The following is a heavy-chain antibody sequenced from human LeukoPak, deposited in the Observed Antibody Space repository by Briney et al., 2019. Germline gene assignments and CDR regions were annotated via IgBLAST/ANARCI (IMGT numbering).Heavy chain of an antibody. CDR3: ARDQPLGYCSGGSCYLHYYYYYYMDV. Sequence: GGSLRLSCAASGFTFSSYAMHWVRQAPGKGLEWVAVISYDGSNKYYADSVKGRFTISRDNSKNTLYLQMNSLRAEDTAVYYCARDQPLGYCSGGSCYLHYYYYYYMDVWGKGTTVTVSS. D-gene: IGHD2-15*01. CDR1: GFTFSSYA. J-gene: IGHJ6*03. V-gene: IGHV3-30*04. CDR2: ISYDGSNK.